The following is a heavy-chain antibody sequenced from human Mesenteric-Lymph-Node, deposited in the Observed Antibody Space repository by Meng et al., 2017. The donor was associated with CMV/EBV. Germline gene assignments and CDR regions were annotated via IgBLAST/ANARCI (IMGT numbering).Heavy chain of an antibody. CDR1: GEYSGSGDYC. Sequence: NVAGEYSGSGDYCWRGIRQHPGKDLEWIGCIYRSGTDYNNQTLKSRVAIVVDTSKSRFSLNLTSVTAADTALYYCARGSGGMKAFDSWGQGTLVTVSS. CDR2: IYRSGTD. V-gene: IGHV4-31*03. D-gene: IGHD3-10*01. J-gene: IGHJ4*02. CDR3: ARGSGGMKAFDS.